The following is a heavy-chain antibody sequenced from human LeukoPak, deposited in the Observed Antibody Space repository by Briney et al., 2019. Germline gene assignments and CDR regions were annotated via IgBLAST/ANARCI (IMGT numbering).Heavy chain of an antibody. J-gene: IGHJ6*02. CDR3: ARVPPYSGSYRAYYYGMDV. CDR1: GVSVSSGSYY. CDR2: IYYSGST. V-gene: IGHV4-61*01. D-gene: IGHD1-26*01. Sequence: PSETLSLTCTVSGVSVSSGSYYWSWIRQPPGKGLEWIGYIYYSGSTNYNPSLTSRVTISVDTSKNQFSLKLSSVTAADTAVYYCARVPPYSGSYRAYYYGMDVWGQGTTVTVSS.